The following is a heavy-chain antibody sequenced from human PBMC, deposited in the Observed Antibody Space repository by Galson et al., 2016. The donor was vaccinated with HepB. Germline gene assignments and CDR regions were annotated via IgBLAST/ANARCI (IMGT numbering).Heavy chain of an antibody. CDR1: GGSISSRSYY. J-gene: IGHJ4*02. D-gene: IGHD4-17*01. CDR3: ARHRTDGDYFDY. Sequence: SETLSLTCTVSGGSISSRSYYWGWIRQPPGKGLEWIGSIYYSGCTYYNPSLKSRVTLSVDTSKNQFSLKLGSVTAADTAVYLCARHRTDGDYFDYWGQGTLVTVSS. V-gene: IGHV4-39*01. CDR2: IYYSGCT.